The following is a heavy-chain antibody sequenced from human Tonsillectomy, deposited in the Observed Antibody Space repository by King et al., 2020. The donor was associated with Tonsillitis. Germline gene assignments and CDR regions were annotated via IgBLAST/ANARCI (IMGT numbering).Heavy chain of an antibody. Sequence: RLQLQESGPGLVKPSETLSLTCTVSGGSISSSSYYWGWIRQPPGKGLEWIGIIYYSGSTYYNPSLKSRVTISVDTSKNQFSLKLSSVTAADTAVYYCATEGGLGLVDYWGQGTLVTVSS. V-gene: IGHV4-39*06. CDR2: IYYSGST. CDR3: ATEGGLGLVDY. CDR1: GGSISSSSYY. J-gene: IGHJ4*02. D-gene: IGHD6-19*01.